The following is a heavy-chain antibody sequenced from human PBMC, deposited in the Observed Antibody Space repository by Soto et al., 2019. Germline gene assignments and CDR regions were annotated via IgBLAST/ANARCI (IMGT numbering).Heavy chain of an antibody. J-gene: IGHJ6*02. CDR2: INPGDSDI. D-gene: IGHD4-4*01. V-gene: IGHV5-51*01. CDR1: GYSFTTYW. Sequence: PGESLKISCKASGYSFTTYWIAWVRQMPGKGLEWMGIINPGDSDIRYSPSFQGQVTISADNSISTAYLQWSSLKAQDTAMYYCARHEQFSYYYYGMDVWGQGTAVTVS. CDR3: ARHEQFSYYYYGMDV.